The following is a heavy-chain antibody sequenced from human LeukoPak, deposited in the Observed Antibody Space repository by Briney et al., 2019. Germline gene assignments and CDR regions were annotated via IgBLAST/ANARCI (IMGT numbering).Heavy chain of an antibody. CDR2: IYSDDST. J-gene: IGHJ4*02. CDR3: ARDRVGATDYFDY. D-gene: IGHD1-26*01. Sequence: PGGSLRLSCAASGFSFSSEYMNWVRQAPGKGLEWVSVIYSDDSTYYTHSVKGRFTISRDNSKNTLYLQMNGLRVEDTAVYYCARDRVGATDYFDYWGQGTLVTVSS. V-gene: IGHV3-53*01. CDR1: GFSFSSEY.